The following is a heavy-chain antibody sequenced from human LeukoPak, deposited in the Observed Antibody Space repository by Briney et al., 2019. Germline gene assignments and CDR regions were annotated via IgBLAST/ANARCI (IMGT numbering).Heavy chain of an antibody. CDR1: GFTFSSYS. CDR3: ATRVVAAAGIPHN. D-gene: IGHD6-13*01. V-gene: IGHV3-48*01. CDR2: ISSSSSTI. Sequence: GGSLRLSCAASGFTFSSYSMNWVRQAPGKVLEWVSYISSSSSTIYYADSVKGRFTISRDNAKNSLYLQMNSLRAEDTAVYYCATRVVAAAGIPHNWGQGTLVTVSS. J-gene: IGHJ4*02.